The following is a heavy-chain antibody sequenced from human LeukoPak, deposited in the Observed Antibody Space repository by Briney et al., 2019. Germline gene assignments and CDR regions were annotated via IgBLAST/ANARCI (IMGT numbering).Heavy chain of an antibody. CDR3: AKFLGESAYFDWSSENAFDI. CDR1: GFTFNSYS. CDR2: ISSSSSTI. D-gene: IGHD3-9*01. Sequence: GGSLRLSCAASGFTFNSYSMNWVRQAPGKGLEWVSYISSSSSTIYYADSVKGRFTISRDNSKNTLYLQMNSLRAEDTAVYYCAKFLGESAYFDWSSENAFDIWGQGTMVTVSS. J-gene: IGHJ3*02. V-gene: IGHV3-48*01.